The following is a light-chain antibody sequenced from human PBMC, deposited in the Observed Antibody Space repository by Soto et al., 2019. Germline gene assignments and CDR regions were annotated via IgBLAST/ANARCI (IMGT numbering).Light chain of an antibody. CDR2: GAS. J-gene: IGKJ2*01. Sequence: EIVLTRAPGTLSLSPGELATLSCRASQSVKNNFLAWYQQRPGQAPRLLIYGASTRVTGIPDRFSGSGSGTDFALTISRLEPEDVAVYFCQQYGSAPDTFGQGTKLEIK. CDR3: QQYGSAPDT. CDR1: QSVKNNF. V-gene: IGKV3-20*01.